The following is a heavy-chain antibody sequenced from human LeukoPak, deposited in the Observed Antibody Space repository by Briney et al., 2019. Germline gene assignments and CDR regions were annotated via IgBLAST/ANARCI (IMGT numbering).Heavy chain of an antibody. CDR1: GYTFTGYY. V-gene: IGHV1-2*04. D-gene: IGHD6-13*01. CDR3: ARGRVTGIAAAGTYSDDAFDI. J-gene: IGHJ3*02. CDR2: INPNSGVT. Sequence: ASVKVSCKASGYTFTGYYMHWVRQAPGQGLEWMGWINPNSGVTNYAQKFQGWVTMTRDTSISTAYMELSRLRSDDTAVYYCARGRVTGIAAAGTYSDDAFDIWGQGTMVTVSS.